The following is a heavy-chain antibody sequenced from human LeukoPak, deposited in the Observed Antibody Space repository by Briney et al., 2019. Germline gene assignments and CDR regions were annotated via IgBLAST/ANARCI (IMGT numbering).Heavy chain of an antibody. V-gene: IGHV4-34*01. CDR1: GGSFSGYY. J-gene: IGHJ4*02. CDR2: INHSGST. Sequence: SETLSLTCAVYGGSFSGYYWSWIRQPPGKGLEWIGEINHSGSTNYNPSLKSRVTISVDTSKNQFSLKLSSVTAADTAVYYCARPRRGYLDYWGQGTLVTVSS. CDR3: ARPRRGYLDY.